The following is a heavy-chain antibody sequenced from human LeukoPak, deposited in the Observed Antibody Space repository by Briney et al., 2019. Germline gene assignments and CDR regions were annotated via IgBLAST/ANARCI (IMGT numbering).Heavy chain of an antibody. V-gene: IGHV1-69*04. CDR1: GYTFSSYS. D-gene: IGHD2-2*01. CDR2: IIPILGIA. Sequence: SVKVSCKASGYTFSSYSISWVRQAPGQGLEWMGRIIPILGIANYAQKFQGRVTITADKSTSTAYMELSSLRSEDTAVYYCARAKGTSSSTSCYAEIDGFGYWGQGTLVTVSS. CDR3: ARAKGTSSSTSCYAEIDGFGY. J-gene: IGHJ4*02.